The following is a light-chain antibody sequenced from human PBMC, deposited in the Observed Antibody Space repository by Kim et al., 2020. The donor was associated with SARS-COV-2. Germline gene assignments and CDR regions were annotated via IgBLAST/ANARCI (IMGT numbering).Light chain of an antibody. V-gene: IGKV1-16*02. CDR1: QGINSY. J-gene: IGKJ2*01. CDR3: QQYYSYPFT. Sequence: DVQLTQSPSSLSASVGDRVTITCRASQGINSYLAWFQQKPGKAPESLCYAASNLQSGVPSKFSGSGSGTDFTLTISSLQPEDSATYYFQQYYSYPFTFGQGTKLEI. CDR2: AAS.